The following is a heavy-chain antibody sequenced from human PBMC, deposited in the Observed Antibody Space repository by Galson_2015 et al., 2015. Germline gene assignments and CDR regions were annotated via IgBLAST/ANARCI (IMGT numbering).Heavy chain of an antibody. CDR1: GGSISSYY. CDR2: IYYSGST. Sequence: ETLSLTCTVSGGSISSYYWSWIRQPPGKGLEWIGYIYYSGSTNYNPSLKSRVTISVDTSKNQFSLKLSSVTAADTAVYYCARLGYCSSTSCYRHHYYYYYYMDVWGKGTTVTVSS. CDR3: ARLGYCSSTSCYRHHYYYYYYMDV. D-gene: IGHD2-2*01. V-gene: IGHV4-59*01. J-gene: IGHJ6*03.